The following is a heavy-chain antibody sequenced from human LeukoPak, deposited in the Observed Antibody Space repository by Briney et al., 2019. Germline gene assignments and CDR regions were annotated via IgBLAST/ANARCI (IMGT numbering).Heavy chain of an antibody. Sequence: SETLSLTCAVYGGSFSGYYWSWIRQPPGKGLEWNGEINHSGSTNYNPSLKSRVTISVDTSKNQFSLKLSSVTAADTAVYYCASREVEYSSSYFDYWGQGTLVTVSS. CDR2: INHSGST. CDR1: GGSFSGYY. J-gene: IGHJ4*02. D-gene: IGHD6-6*01. CDR3: ASREVEYSSSYFDY. V-gene: IGHV4-34*01.